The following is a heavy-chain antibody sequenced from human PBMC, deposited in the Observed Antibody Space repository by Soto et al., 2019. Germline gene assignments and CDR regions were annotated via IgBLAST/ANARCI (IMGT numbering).Heavy chain of an antibody. V-gene: IGHV3-66*01. CDR3: AREVIGFGELLYNWFDP. D-gene: IGHD3-10*01. CDR1: GFTVSSNY. J-gene: IGHJ5*02. CDR2: IYSGGST. Sequence: GGSLRLSCAASGFTVSSNYMSWVRQAPGKGLEWVSVIYSGGSTYYADSVKGRFTISRDNSKNTLYLQMNSLRAEDTAVYYCAREVIGFGELLYNWFDPWGQGTLVTVSS.